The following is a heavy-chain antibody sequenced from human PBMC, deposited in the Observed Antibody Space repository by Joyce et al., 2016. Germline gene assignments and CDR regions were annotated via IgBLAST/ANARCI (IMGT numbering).Heavy chain of an antibody. CDR1: GFTFTRYW. CDR3: AREIWGPRE. CDR2: INEDGGAQ. D-gene: IGHD3-16*01. Sequence: EVQLVESGGGWVQPGESLTLSCAAAGFTFTRYWMTWVGQAPGKGLEWVGNINEDGGAQNSVDSVEGRFTISRDNARNSVYLHISSLRGDDTAVYYCAREIWGPREWGQGTLVTVSS. V-gene: IGHV3-7*01. J-gene: IGHJ4*02.